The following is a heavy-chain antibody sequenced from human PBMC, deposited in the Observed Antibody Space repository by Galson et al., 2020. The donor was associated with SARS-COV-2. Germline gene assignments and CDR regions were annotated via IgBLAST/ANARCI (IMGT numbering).Heavy chain of an antibody. CDR2: IYYSGNT. Sequence: SETLSLTCTVSGGSVSSGSYYWSWIRQPPGKGLEWIGYIYYSGNTNYNPSLKSRVTISVDTSKNQFSLKLSSVTAADTAVYYCARDGPTGLSSSDGFQHWGQGTLVTVSS. J-gene: IGHJ1*01. V-gene: IGHV4-61*01. CDR1: GGSVSSGSYY. CDR3: ARDGPTGLSSSDGFQH. D-gene: IGHD6-13*01.